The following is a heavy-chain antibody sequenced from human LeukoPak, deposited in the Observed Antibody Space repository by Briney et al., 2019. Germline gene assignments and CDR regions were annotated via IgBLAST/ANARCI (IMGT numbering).Heavy chain of an antibody. J-gene: IGHJ6*02. CDR3: ARELSGNCSSTSCYDYWYYYYGMDV. V-gene: IGHV3-30-3*01. CDR2: ISYDGSNK. CDR1: GFTFSSYA. D-gene: IGHD2-2*01. Sequence: PGRSLRLSCAASGFTFSSYAMHWVRQAPGKGLEWVAVISYDGSNKYYADSVKGRFTISRDNSKNTLYLQMNSLRAEDTAVYYCARELSGNCSSTSCYDYWYYYYGMDVWGQGTTVTVSS.